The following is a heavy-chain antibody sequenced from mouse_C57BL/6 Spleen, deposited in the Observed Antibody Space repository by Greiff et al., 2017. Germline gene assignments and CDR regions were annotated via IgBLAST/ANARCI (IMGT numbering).Heavy chain of an antibody. Sequence: QVQLQQPGAELVRPGSSVTLSCKASGYTFTSYWMDWVKQRPGQGLEWIGNIYPSDSETHYNQQFKDKATLTVDKSSSTAYMQPSSLTSEDSAVXYWARARVYYGNYDYLDYWGQGTTLTVSS. CDR1: GYTFTSYW. D-gene: IGHD2-1*01. CDR3: ARARVYYGNYDYLDY. CDR2: IYPSDSET. V-gene: IGHV1-61*01. J-gene: IGHJ2*01.